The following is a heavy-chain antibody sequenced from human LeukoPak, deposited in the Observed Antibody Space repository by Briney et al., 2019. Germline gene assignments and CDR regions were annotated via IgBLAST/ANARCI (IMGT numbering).Heavy chain of an antibody. J-gene: IGHJ4*02. V-gene: IGHV3-48*03. CDR2: ISGSGSPT. Sequence: GGSLRLSCAPSGFTFSSYEMNWVRQAPGKGLEWLSYISGSGSPTNYADSVKGRFTISRDNAENSLYLQMNSLRAEDTAVYYCARVGLTTAAGTYDYWGQGTLVTVSS. CDR3: ARVGLTTAAGTYDY. CDR1: GFTFSSYE. D-gene: IGHD6-13*01.